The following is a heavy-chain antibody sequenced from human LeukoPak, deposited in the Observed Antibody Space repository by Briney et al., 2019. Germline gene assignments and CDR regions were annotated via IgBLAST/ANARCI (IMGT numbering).Heavy chain of an antibody. CDR1: GFTFSKYS. CDR3: ARDGSYPDY. V-gene: IGHV3-7*01. CDR2: INYDGSVQ. J-gene: IGHJ4*02. Sequence: GGSLRLSCAASGFTFSKYSMNWVRRAPGTGLEWVANINYDGSVQFYVDSVKGRFTISRDNSKNSLYLQMNSLRVEDTAVYYCARDGSYPDYWGQGTLVTVSS. D-gene: IGHD1-26*01.